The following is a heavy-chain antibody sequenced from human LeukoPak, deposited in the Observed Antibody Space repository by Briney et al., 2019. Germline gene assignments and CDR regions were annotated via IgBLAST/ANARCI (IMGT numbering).Heavy chain of an antibody. CDR2: INAGNGNT. CDR3: VRDRGGASTVY. J-gene: IGHJ4*02. CDR1: GYTFTSYA. V-gene: IGHV1-3*01. D-gene: IGHD3-16*01. Sequence: ASVKVSFKASGYTFTSYAMHWVRQAPGQRLEWMGWINAGNGNTKYSQKFQGRVTITGDTPATTAYMDLSSLRSEDTAVYYCVRDRGGASTVYWGQGTLVTVSS.